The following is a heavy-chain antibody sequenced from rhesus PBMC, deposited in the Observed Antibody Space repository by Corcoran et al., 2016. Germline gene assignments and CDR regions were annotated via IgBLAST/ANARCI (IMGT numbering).Heavy chain of an antibody. D-gene: IGHD1-20*01. J-gene: IGHJ4*01. V-gene: IGHV4-122*02. CDR3: ARDPPGAGTTLGY. Sequence: QVQLQESGPGLVKPSETLSLTCAVSGGSISSGYYYWSWIRQPPGKGLEWIGYITYSGSTSYNPSLKSLVTISRDTSKNQFSLKLSSVTAADTAVYYCARDPPGAGTTLGYWGQGVLVTVSS. CDR2: ITYSGST. CDR1: GGSISSGYYY.